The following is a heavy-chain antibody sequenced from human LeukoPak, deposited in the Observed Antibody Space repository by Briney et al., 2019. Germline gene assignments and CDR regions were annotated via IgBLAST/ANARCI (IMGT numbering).Heavy chain of an antibody. D-gene: IGHD2-15*01. CDR2: FDPEHGET. CDR1: GYTLTELS. V-gene: IGHV1-24*01. CDR3: ATDPVGYCNADGCYSVDY. J-gene: IGHJ4*02. Sequence: EASVKVSCKVSGYTLTELSMHWVRQAPGKGLEWMGGFDPEHGETAYAQKFQGRLTMTEDTSTHTAYMELSSLRSDDTAVYYCATDPVGYCNADGCYSVDYWGQGTLVTVSS.